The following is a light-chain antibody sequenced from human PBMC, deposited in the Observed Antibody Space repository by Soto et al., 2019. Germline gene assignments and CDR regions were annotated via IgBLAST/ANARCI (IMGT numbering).Light chain of an antibody. V-gene: IGLV2-14*01. J-gene: IGLJ1*01. CDR2: EVT. CDR1: SRDVGSYNY. Sequence: QSALTQPASVSGSPGQSITISFRGTSRDVGSYNYVSWSQQHPRRSPKRMIYEVTNRPARISNRYSGSNSCNTASLTISGLQAEDEADYYCSSYTSTSTVVFGTGTKVTVL. CDR3: SSYTSTSTVV.